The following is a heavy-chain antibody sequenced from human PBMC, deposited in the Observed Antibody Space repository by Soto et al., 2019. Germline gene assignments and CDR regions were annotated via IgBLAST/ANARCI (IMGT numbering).Heavy chain of an antibody. CDR1: GFTFSDYY. CDR3: ARGSRLNYDFWSGYYPVPFSFDI. D-gene: IGHD3-3*01. J-gene: IGHJ3*02. Sequence: GGSLRLSCAASGFTFSDYYMSWIRQAPGKGLEWVSYISSSGSTIYYADSVKGRFTISRDNAKNSLYLQMNSLRAEDTAVYYCARGSRLNYDFWSGYYPVPFSFDIWGQGTRVTVS. CDR2: ISSSGSTI. V-gene: IGHV3-11*01.